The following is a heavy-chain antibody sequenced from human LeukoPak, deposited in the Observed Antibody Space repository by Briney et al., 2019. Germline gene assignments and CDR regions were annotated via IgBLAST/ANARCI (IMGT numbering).Heavy chain of an antibody. J-gene: IGHJ4*02. D-gene: IGHD3-10*01. Sequence: ASVKISCKASGFTFSGYYMHWVRQAPGQGLEWMAWISPNSGGTNYVQKFQGRVTVTRDTSISTDYMEISGLTSDDTALYYCAREPSGSGGYDYWGQGTLVTVSS. CDR3: AREPSGSGGYDY. V-gene: IGHV1-2*02. CDR2: ISPNSGGT. CDR1: GFTFSGYY.